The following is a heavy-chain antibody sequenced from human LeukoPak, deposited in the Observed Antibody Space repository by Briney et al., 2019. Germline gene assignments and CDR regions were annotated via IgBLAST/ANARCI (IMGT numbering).Heavy chain of an antibody. D-gene: IGHD6-19*01. CDR1: GFTFSSYS. CDR2: ISSSSSYI. V-gene: IGHV3-21*01. Sequence: GGSLRLSGAASGFTFSSYSMNWVRQAPGKGLEWVSSISSSSSYIYYADSVKGRFTISRDNAKNSLYLQMNSLRAEDTAVYYCARDKKEWQWLSDFDYWGQGTLVTVSS. J-gene: IGHJ4*02. CDR3: ARDKKEWQWLSDFDY.